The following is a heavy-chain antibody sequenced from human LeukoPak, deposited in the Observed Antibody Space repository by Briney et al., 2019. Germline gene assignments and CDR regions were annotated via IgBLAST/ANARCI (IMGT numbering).Heavy chain of an antibody. D-gene: IGHD6-19*01. CDR1: GYTFTGYY. Sequence: ASVKVSFKASGYTFTGYYMHWVRQVPGQGLEWMGWINPNSGGTNSAQKFQGRVTMTGDTSIRTAYMELTRLTSDDTAVYYCAGFGGQWLLRGDDAFDIWGQGTMVTVSS. J-gene: IGHJ3*02. V-gene: IGHV1-2*02. CDR3: AGFGGQWLLRGDDAFDI. CDR2: INPNSGGT.